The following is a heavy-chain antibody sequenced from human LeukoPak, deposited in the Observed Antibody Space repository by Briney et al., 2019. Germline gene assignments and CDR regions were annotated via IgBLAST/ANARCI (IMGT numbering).Heavy chain of an antibody. V-gene: IGHV3-23*01. D-gene: IGHD6-13*01. CDR1: GFIFSSYA. J-gene: IGHJ3*02. CDR2: ISGSGNTA. Sequence: GGSLRLSCSTSGFIFSSYAMNWVRQAPGKGLEWVSAISGSGNTAYYADSVKGRFTISRDNSKNSLYLQMNSLRAEDTALYYCAKVRVAAAGLPNEAFDIWGQGTMVTVSS. CDR3: AKVRVAAAGLPNEAFDI.